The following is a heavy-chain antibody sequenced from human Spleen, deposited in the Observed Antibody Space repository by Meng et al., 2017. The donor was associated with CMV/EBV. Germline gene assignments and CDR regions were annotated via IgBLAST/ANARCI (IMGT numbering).Heavy chain of an antibody. J-gene: IGHJ4*02. CDR2: ISSSGSSI. D-gene: IGHD2-2*01. V-gene: IGHV3-48*03. CDR1: GFTFDGYD. Sequence: GESLKISCAASGFTFDGYDMSWVRQAPGKGLDWVSYISSSGSSISYADPVKGRFTISRDNAKNSLYLQMNSLRAEDTAVYYCARRYCSSTSCLLDYWGQGTLVTVSS. CDR3: ARRYCSSTSCLLDY.